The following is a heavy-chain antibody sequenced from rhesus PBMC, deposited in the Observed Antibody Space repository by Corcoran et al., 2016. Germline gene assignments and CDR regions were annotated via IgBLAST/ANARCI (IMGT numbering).Heavy chain of an antibody. V-gene: IGHV3-183*01. CDR1: AFTFGYYS. CDR2: ISRANDNR. Sequence: EVQLVESGGGLVLPGGSLRLSCAASAFTFGYYSMHCARPSPGKGWGWGSSISRANDNRSYHDSVKGRFTMTRDNAKNALAQQKSSLRAADTAVYYCTRGAYWYFDIWGPGTPITISS. J-gene: IGHJ2*01. CDR3: TRGAYWYFDI.